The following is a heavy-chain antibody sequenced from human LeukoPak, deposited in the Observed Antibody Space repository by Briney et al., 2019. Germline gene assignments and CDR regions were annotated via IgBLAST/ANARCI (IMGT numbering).Heavy chain of an antibody. D-gene: IGHD3-16*01. J-gene: IGHJ4*02. Sequence: GGSLRLSCATSGFTFNIYAMNWVRQAPGKGLESVSIISGNGINTYYADSVKGRFTISRDDSKNTLYLQMNSLRVDDTAIYYCARGVSDWGQGTLVTVAS. CDR1: GFTFNIYA. CDR3: ARGVSD. V-gene: IGHV3-23*01. CDR2: ISGNGINT.